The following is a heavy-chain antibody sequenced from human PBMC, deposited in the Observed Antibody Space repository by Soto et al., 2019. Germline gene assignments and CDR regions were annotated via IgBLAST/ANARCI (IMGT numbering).Heavy chain of an antibody. CDR2: TYYRGSI. D-gene: IGHD3-9*01. CDR3: ARQREYTGYFYGWFDH. V-gene: IGHV4-31*03. J-gene: IGHJ5*02. Sequence: SETLSLTCTVSAGSINSRGYYWTWLRQNRGKGLEWMEQTYYRGSIHFNPSLKCRLTMLVDTSENQFSLRLTSVTAADTAVYYCARQREYTGYFYGWFDHWGQGTLVTVSS. CDR1: AGSINSRGYY.